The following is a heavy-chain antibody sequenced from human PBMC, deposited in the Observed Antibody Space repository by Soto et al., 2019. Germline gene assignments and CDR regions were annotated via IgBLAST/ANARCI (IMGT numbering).Heavy chain of an antibody. CDR2: IIPILGIA. CDR1: GGTFSSYT. CDR3: ARLTPTRGDYVLVRGNFDY. Sequence: SVKVSCKASGGTFSSYTISWVRQAPGQGLEWMGRIIPILGIANYAQKFQGRVTITADKSTSTAYMELSSLRSEDTAVYYCARLTPTRGDYVLVRGNFDYWGQGTLVTVSS. D-gene: IGHD4-17*01. V-gene: IGHV1-69*02. J-gene: IGHJ4*02.